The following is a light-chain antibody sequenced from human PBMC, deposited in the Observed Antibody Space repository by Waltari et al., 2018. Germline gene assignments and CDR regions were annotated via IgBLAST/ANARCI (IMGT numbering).Light chain of an antibody. Sequence: SYELTQALSVSVALGQTARITCGGNNMGSKSVHWYQQKPGQAPPVVIYTNNNRPSGIPERFSGSNSGNTAALTISRAQAGDEADYYCQVWDGSTAVFGTGTKVTVL. V-gene: IGLV3-9*01. CDR1: NMGSKS. J-gene: IGLJ1*01. CDR2: TNN. CDR3: QVWDGSTAV.